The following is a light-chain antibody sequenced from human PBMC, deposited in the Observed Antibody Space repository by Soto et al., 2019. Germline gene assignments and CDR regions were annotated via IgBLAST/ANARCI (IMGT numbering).Light chain of an antibody. CDR1: SSDVGGYNF. Sequence: QSALTRPASVSGSPGQSITISCTGTSSDVGGYNFVSWYQQHPGKAPKLVIYEVTYRPSGVSHRFSASKSGNTASLTIAGLQAEDEADYYCGSYRSGTAPYVFGTGTKVTVL. CDR2: EVT. CDR3: GSYRSGTAPYV. V-gene: IGLV2-14*01. J-gene: IGLJ1*01.